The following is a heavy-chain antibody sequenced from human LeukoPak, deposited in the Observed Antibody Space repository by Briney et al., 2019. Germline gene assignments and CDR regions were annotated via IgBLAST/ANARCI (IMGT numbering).Heavy chain of an antibody. Sequence: PSETLSLTCAVYGGSFSGYYWSWIRQPPGKGLEWIGEINHSGSTNYNPFLKSRVTISVDTSKNQFSLKLSSVTAADTAVYYCASIDSSSWYVGGYYYYYMDVWGKGTTVTVSS. CDR2: INHSGST. D-gene: IGHD6-13*01. V-gene: IGHV4-34*01. CDR1: GGSFSGYY. CDR3: ASIDSSSWYVGGYYYYYMDV. J-gene: IGHJ6*03.